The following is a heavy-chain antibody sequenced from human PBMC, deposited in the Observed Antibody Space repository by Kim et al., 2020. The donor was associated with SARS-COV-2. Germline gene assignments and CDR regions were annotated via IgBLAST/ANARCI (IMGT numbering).Heavy chain of an antibody. D-gene: IGHD3-10*01. J-gene: IGHJ6*01. Sequence: GGSLRLSCAASGFTFSSYAMHWVRQAPGKGLEWVAVISYDGSNKYYADSVKGRFTISRDNSKNTLYLQMNSLRAEDTAVYYCARDLIIYGSWSYDLYYY. CDR3: ARDLIIYGSWSYDLYYY. CDR1: GFTFSSYA. V-gene: IGHV3-30*04. CDR2: ISYDGSNK.